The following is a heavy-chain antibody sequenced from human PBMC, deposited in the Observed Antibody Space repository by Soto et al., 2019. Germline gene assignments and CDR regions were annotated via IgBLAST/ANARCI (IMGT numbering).Heavy chain of an antibody. CDR2: ISSSSTYT. D-gene: IGHD6-13*01. CDR3: ARGLRIEASVFEY. Sequence: GVSLRLSGAASGFTFRDCGISWIRHAPGKVLERVSYISSSSTYTNYGDSVKGRVTISRDKAKNSRYLQMNSLRAEDTALYHCARGLRIEASVFEYWGQGYMVTVSS. CDR1: GFTFRDCG. V-gene: IGHV3-11*06. J-gene: IGHJ4*02.